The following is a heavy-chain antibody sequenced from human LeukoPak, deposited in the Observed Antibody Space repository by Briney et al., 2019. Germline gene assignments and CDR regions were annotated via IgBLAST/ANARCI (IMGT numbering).Heavy chain of an antibody. Sequence: PGGSLRLSCAASGFTFSSYWMSWVRQAPGKGLEWVANIMQDGSEKYYVDSVKGRFTISRDNAKNSLYLQMNSLRAEDTAVYYCARDRIAVAGTGDFDYWGQGTLVTVS. V-gene: IGHV3-7*01. CDR1: GFTFSSYW. CDR2: IMQDGSEK. J-gene: IGHJ4*02. CDR3: ARDRIAVAGTGDFDY. D-gene: IGHD6-19*01.